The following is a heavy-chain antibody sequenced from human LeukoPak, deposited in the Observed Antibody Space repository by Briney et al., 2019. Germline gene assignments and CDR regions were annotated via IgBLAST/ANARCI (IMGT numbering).Heavy chain of an antibody. CDR3: ARGGSYAYYFDY. V-gene: IGHV4-39*07. CDR2: INHSGST. D-gene: IGHD1-26*01. J-gene: IGHJ4*02. CDR1: GGSISSSSYY. Sequence: PSETLSLTCTVSGGSISSSSYYWGWIRQPPGKGLEWIGEINHSGSTNYNPSLKSRVTISVDTSKNQFSLKLSSVTAADTAVYYCARGGSYAYYFDYWGQGTLVTVSS.